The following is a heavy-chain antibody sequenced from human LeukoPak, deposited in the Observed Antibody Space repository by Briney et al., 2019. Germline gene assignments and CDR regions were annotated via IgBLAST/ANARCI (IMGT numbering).Heavy chain of an antibody. J-gene: IGHJ4*02. CDR1: GYTFTTYY. CDR2: INPSVGST. D-gene: IGHD3-3*01. Sequence: GASVKVSCKASGYTFTTYYINWVRQAPGQGLEWMGIINPSVGSTSYAQKFQDRVAMTRDTSTSTVYMQLTSLRFEDTAVYYCVRGGYDFSSRYYPSLWGQGTLVTVSS. CDR3: VRGGYDFSSRYYPSL. V-gene: IGHV1-46*01.